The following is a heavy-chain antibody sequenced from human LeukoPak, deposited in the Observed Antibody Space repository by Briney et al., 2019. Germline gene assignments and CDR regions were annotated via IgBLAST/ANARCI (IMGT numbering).Heavy chain of an antibody. Sequence: RPSETLSLTCAVYGGSFSGHYWSWIRQPPGKGLEWIGEINHSGSTNYNPSLKSRVTISVDTSKNQFSLKLSSVTAADTAVYYCARESWDLVVVPAAIHYYYYMDVWGKGTTVTVSS. CDR1: GGSFSGHY. J-gene: IGHJ6*03. CDR2: INHSGST. D-gene: IGHD2-2*01. CDR3: ARESWDLVVVPAAIHYYYYMDV. V-gene: IGHV4-34*01.